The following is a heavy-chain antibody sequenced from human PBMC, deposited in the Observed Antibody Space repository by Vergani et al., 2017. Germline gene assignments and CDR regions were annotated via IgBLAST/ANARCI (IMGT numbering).Heavy chain of an antibody. Sequence: EVQLLQSGGGVIQPGGSVRLSCAASGFTFSACPMTWVRQAPGKGLEWVSGISGRRGDDTYYADSVKGRFTIPRDNSENTLYLQMNRLRAEDTAVYYCAXAVSIVVVMAPFDYWGPGTLVTVSS. J-gene: IGHJ4*02. V-gene: IGHV3-23*01. CDR3: AXAVSIVVVMAPFDY. CDR2: ISGRRGDDT. CDR1: GFTFSACP. D-gene: IGHD2-21*01.